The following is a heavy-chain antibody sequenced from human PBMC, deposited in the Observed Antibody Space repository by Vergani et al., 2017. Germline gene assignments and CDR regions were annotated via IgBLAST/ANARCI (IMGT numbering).Heavy chain of an antibody. V-gene: IGHV1-18*04. CDR1: GYTFTSYY. CDR2: ISAYNGNT. CDR3: AGDGAIVPDLTSSRYNWFDP. Sequence: QVQLVQSGAEVKKPGASVKVSCKASGYTFTSYYMHWVRQAPGQGLEWMGWISAYNGNTNYAQKLQGRVTMTTDTSTSTAYMELRSLRSDDTAVYYCAGDGAIVPDLTSSRYNWFDPWGQGTLVTVSS. J-gene: IGHJ5*02. D-gene: IGHD6-13*01.